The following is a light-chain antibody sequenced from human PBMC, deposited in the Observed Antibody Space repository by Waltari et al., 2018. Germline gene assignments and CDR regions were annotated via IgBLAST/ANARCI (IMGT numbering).Light chain of an antibody. CDR2: KAS. CDR1: QSISSW. CDR3: QQYNSYSRT. Sequence: DIQMTQSPSTLPASVGDRVTITCRASQSISSWLAWYQQKPGKAPKLLIYKASSLESGVPSRFSGSGSGTEFTLTISSLQPDDFATYYCQQYNSYSRTFGQGTKLEIK. J-gene: IGKJ2*01. V-gene: IGKV1-5*03.